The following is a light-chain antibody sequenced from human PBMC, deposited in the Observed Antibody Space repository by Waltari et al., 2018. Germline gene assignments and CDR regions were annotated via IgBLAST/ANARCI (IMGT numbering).Light chain of an antibody. CDR1: QSISSW. CDR2: KAS. Sequence: DIQMTQSPSTLSASVGDRVTITCRASQSISSWLAWYQQKPGKAPKLLIYKASSLESGVPSRFSGSGSGTKFTLTISSLQPDYFATYYCQQYNSYSTFGQGTKVEIK. CDR3: QQYNSYST. J-gene: IGKJ1*01. V-gene: IGKV1-5*03.